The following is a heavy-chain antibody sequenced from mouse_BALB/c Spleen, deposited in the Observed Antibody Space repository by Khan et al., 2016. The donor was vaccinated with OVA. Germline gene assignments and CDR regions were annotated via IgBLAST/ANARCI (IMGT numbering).Heavy chain of an antibody. CDR1: GFSLTNYG. Sequence: QVQLKESGPGLVAPSQSLSITCTISGFSLTNYGIHWVRQPPGKGLAWLVVIWRDGSTTYNSALKSRLTITKDNSKSQVFLKMISLQTDDTAIYFCARQPYYHYNVMDYWGQGTSVTVSS. CDR2: IWRDGST. D-gene: IGHD2-10*01. J-gene: IGHJ4*01. CDR3: ARQPYYHYNVMDY. V-gene: IGHV2-6-1*01.